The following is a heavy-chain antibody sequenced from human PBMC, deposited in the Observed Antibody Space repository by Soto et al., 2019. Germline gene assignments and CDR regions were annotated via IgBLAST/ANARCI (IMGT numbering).Heavy chain of an antibody. Sequence: EVQLLESGGGLVQPGGSLRLSCAASGFTFSSYAMSWVRQAPGKGLEWVSAISGSGGSTYYADSVKGRFTISRDNSKNTLYLQMNSLRAEDTAVYYCAKGIGYYYDSSGYGAFDYWGQGTLVTVSS. CDR3: AKGIGYYYDSSGYGAFDY. J-gene: IGHJ4*02. D-gene: IGHD3-22*01. CDR2: ISGSGGST. CDR1: GFTFSSYA. V-gene: IGHV3-23*01.